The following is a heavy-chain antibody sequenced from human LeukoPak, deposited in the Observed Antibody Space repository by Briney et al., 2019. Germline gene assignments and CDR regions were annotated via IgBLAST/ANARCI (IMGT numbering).Heavy chain of an antibody. CDR2: ISAYNGNT. D-gene: IGHD5-12*01. Sequence: ASVKVSCKASGYTFTSYGISWVRQAPGQGLEWMGWISAYNGNTNYAQKLQGRVTMTTDTSTSTAYMELSRLRSDDTAVYYCARVSSGYSGYDYFDYWGQGTLVTVSS. V-gene: IGHV1-18*01. CDR3: ARVSSGYSGYDYFDY. CDR1: GYTFTSYG. J-gene: IGHJ4*02.